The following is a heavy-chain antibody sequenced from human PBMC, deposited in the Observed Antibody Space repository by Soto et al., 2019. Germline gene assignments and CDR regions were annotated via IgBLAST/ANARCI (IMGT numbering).Heavy chain of an antibody. V-gene: IGHV1-18*01. Sequence: GASVKVSCKASGYTFTDFGISWVRQAPGQGLEWVGWISPYNGNTQYVENLQGRVTMTTDTSTNTAYMELRSLRSDDTAVYYCARVGGPNIVVVPAANYYYYGMDGWGQGTTVTVS. CDR1: GYTFTDFG. CDR3: ARVGGPNIVVVPAANYYYYGMDG. CDR2: ISPYNGNT. D-gene: IGHD2-2*01. J-gene: IGHJ6*02.